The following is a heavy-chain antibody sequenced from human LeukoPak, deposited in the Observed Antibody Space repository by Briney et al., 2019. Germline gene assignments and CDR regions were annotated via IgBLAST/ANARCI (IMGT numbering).Heavy chain of an antibody. D-gene: IGHD2-15*01. Sequence: GGSLRHSCVGSGFTFSSYWMTGVRQAPGKGLEWVANIKTDGSLTYYVDSVKGRFTISRDNAKNSLYLQMNSLRAEDTAVYYCARDSGEDLVVVVAAIDYWGQGTLVTLSS. CDR2: IKTDGSLT. CDR1: GFTFSSYW. V-gene: IGHV3-7*01. J-gene: IGHJ4*02. CDR3: ARDSGEDLVVVVAAIDY.